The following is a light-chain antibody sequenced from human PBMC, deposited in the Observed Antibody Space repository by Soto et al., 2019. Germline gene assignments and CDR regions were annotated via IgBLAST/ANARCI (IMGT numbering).Light chain of an antibody. J-gene: IGKJ1*01. CDR2: GVS. V-gene: IGKV2D-29*01. Sequence: DIVMTQTPLSLSVTPGQPASISCKSSQSLVYRDGKTYLYWYLQKPGQPPQLLIYGVSNRFSGVTARLSGSGSGTDFTLTISRVEAEDVGVYYCMQSVQAPWTFGQGTKVEVK. CDR1: QSLVYRDGKTY. CDR3: MQSVQAPWT.